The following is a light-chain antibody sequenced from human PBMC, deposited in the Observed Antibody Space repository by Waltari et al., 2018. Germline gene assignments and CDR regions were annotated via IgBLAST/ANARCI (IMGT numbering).Light chain of an antibody. Sequence: QSALTQPASVSGSPRQSITISCPGTSSDVGGSNSVSWHQQHPGKAPKILIFNVRKRPSGVSTRFSGSKSGNTASLTISGLQAEDEAAYYCASYTTSSTYVLFGGGTTLTVL. CDR1: SSDVGGSNS. CDR2: NVR. V-gene: IGLV2-14*03. J-gene: IGLJ2*01. CDR3: ASYTTSSTYVL.